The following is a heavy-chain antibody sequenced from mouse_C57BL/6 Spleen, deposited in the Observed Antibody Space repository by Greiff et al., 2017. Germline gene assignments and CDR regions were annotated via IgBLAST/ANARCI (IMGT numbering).Heavy chain of an antibody. CDR2: INPYNGDT. CDR3: ARAFITTGRDY. Sequence: VQLQQSGPELVKPGDSVKISCKASGYSFTGYFMNWVMQSHGKSLEWIGRINPYNGDTFYNQKFKGKATLTVVKSSSTAHMELRSLTSEDSAVYYCARAFITTGRDYWGQGTSVTVSS. CDR1: GYSFTGYF. V-gene: IGHV1-20*01. D-gene: IGHD1-1*01. J-gene: IGHJ4*01.